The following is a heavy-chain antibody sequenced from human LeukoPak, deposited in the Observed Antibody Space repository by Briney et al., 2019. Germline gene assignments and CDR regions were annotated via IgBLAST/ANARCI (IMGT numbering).Heavy chain of an antibody. CDR1: GFTVSTNY. CDR2: IYSGGGA. Sequence: GGSLRLSCAASGFTVSTNYMGWVRQARGKGLEWVSVIYSGGGAYYADSVKDRFTIFRDTSKNTLYLQMNSLRPEDTAVYYCARGSSLAAAARGFDYWGQGTLVTVSS. V-gene: IGHV3-66*02. J-gene: IGHJ4*02. CDR3: ARGSSLAAAARGFDY. D-gene: IGHD6-25*01.